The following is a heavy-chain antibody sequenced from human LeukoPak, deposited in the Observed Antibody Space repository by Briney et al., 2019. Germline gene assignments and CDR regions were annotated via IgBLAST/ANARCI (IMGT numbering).Heavy chain of an antibody. D-gene: IGHD2-15*01. CDR3: GRQVSRGGGYPGRTNYFDY. CDR2: IYYSGST. J-gene: IGHJ4*02. V-gene: IGHV4-39*01. Sequence: KPSETLSLTCTVSGGSISSSSYYWGWIRQPPGKGLEWIGSIYYSGSTYYNPLVKSRVTISVDTSKNQFSLKLSSVTAADTAVYYCGRQVSRGGGYPGRTNYFDYWGQGTLVTVSS. CDR1: GGSISSSSYY.